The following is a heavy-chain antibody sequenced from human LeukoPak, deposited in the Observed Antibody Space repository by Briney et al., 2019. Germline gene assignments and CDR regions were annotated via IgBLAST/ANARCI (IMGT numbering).Heavy chain of an antibody. Sequence: GASVKDSCKVSGYTLTELSMHWVRQAPGKGLEWMGGFGPEDGETIYAQKFQGRVTMTEDTSTDTAYMELSSLRSEDTAVYYCATLSRIVGATTPYFDYWGQGTLVTVSS. CDR3: ATLSRIVGATTPYFDY. D-gene: IGHD1-26*01. CDR1: GYTLTELS. V-gene: IGHV1-24*01. J-gene: IGHJ4*02. CDR2: FGPEDGET.